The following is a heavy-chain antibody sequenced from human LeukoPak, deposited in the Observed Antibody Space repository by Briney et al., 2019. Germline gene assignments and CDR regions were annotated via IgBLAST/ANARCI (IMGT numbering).Heavy chain of an antibody. Sequence: GGSLRLSCAASGFTFDDYGMSWVRQAPGKGLEWVSGINWKRGSTGYANSVKGRFTISRDNAKNSLYLQMNSLRAEDTALYYCARRRVTFVRGVDITSYFFDYWGQGTLVTVSS. CDR3: ARRRVTFVRGVDITSYFFDY. CDR2: INWKRGST. D-gene: IGHD3-10*01. V-gene: IGHV3-20*04. J-gene: IGHJ4*02. CDR1: GFTFDDYG.